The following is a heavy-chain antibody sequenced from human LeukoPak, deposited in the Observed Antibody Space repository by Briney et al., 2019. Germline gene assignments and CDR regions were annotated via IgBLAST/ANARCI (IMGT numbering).Heavy chain of an antibody. D-gene: IGHD2-21*02. CDR1: GGSFSGYY. CDR3: ARGLHIVVVTALYYFDY. CDR2: INHSGST. V-gene: IGHV4-34*01. J-gene: IGHJ4*02. Sequence: PSETLSLTCAVYGGSFSGYYWSWIRQPPGKGLEWIGEINHSGSTNYNPSLKSRVTISVDTSKNQFSLKLSSVTAADTAVYYCARGLHIVVVTALYYFDYWGQGTLVTVSS.